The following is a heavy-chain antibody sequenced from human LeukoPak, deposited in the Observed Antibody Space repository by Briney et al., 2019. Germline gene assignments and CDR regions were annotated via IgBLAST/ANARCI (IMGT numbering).Heavy chain of an antibody. J-gene: IGHJ4*02. CDR3: AKDRETFSSYGYFDY. CDR1: GFTFSDYY. V-gene: IGHV3-30*02. D-gene: IGHD2-21*01. CDR2: IRYDGLKK. Sequence: PGGPLRLSCAASGFTFSDYYMSWIRQAPGKGLEWVAHIRYDGLKKRYADSVRGRVTVSRDNSKNTLYLQMNSLRAEDTAVYYCAKDRETFSSYGYFDYWGQGTLVPRLL.